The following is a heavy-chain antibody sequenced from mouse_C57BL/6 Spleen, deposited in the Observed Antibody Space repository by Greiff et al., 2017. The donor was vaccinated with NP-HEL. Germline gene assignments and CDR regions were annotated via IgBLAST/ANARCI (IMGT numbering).Heavy chain of an antibody. Sequence: QVHVKQSGAELVRPGASVKLSCKASGYTFTDYYINWVKQRPGQGLEWIARIYPGSGNTYYNEKFKGKATLTAENSSSTAYMQLSSLTSEDSAVYFCARSDYGSSSAWFAYWGQGTLVTVSA. V-gene: IGHV1-76*01. J-gene: IGHJ3*01. D-gene: IGHD1-1*01. CDR3: ARSDYGSSSAWFAY. CDR1: GYTFTDYY. CDR2: IYPGSGNT.